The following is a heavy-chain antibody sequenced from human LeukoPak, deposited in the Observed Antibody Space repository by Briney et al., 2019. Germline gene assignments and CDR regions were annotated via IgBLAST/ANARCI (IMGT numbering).Heavy chain of an antibody. CDR2: IYHSGST. J-gene: IGHJ4*02. CDR3: ARQGDSGWYYFDY. V-gene: IGHV4-4*02. CDR1: GGSISSSNW. D-gene: IGHD6-19*01. Sequence: PAETLSLTCAVSGGSISSSNWWSWVRQPPGKGLEWIGEIYHSGSTNYNPSLKSRVPISVDKSKNQFSLKLTSVTAADTAAYYCARQGDSGWYYFDYWGQGTLVTVSS.